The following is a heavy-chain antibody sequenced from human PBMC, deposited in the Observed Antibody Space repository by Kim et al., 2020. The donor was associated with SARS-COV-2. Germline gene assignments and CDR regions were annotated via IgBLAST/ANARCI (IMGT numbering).Heavy chain of an antibody. CDR3: ASRGYYIDF. Sequence: GGSLRLSCAASGFTFSSYAMTWVRQAPGKGLEWVSFISSTGSIIYYADSVEGRFTISRDNAKNSVSLQMNSLRDEDTAMYYCASRGYYIDFWVQGTLVTVSS. J-gene: IGHJ4*02. CDR2: ISSTGSII. D-gene: IGHD6-13*01. CDR1: GFTFSSYA. V-gene: IGHV3-48*02.